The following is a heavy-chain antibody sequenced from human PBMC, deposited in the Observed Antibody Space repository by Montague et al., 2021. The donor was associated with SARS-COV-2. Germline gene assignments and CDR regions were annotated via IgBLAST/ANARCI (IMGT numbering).Heavy chain of an antibody. CDR3: AKDRQLVGDDAFDI. D-gene: IGHD6-13*01. V-gene: IGHV3-23*01. CDR2: ISISDGNT. CDR1: GFNFDEYT. Sequence: SLRLSCAASGFNFDEYTMHWVRQVPGRGLEWVSTISISDGNTYYADSVKGRFTISRDKSKNTLYLQMNSLRAEDTAVYYCAKDRQLVGDDAFDIWGQGTMVTVSS. J-gene: IGHJ3*02.